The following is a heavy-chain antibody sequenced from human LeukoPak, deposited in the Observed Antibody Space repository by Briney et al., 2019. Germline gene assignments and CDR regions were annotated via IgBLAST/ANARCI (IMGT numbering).Heavy chain of an antibody. CDR2: TYSDGNT. CDR1: GFTVSNNY. V-gene: IGHV3-53*01. J-gene: IGHJ3*02. Sequence: PGGSLRLSCAASGFTVSNNYMSWVRQAPGKGVEWVSITYSDGNTNYAVSVKGRFTISRDTSQNTLSLQMNSLRAEDTAVYYCVRKNQDFNAAFDIWGQGTVVTVSS. D-gene: IGHD1-14*01. CDR3: VRKNQDFNAAFDI.